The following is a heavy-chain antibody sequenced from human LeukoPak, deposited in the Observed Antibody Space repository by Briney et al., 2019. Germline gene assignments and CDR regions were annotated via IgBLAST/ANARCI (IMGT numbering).Heavy chain of an antibody. CDR1: GFTFRNYD. J-gene: IGHJ4*02. D-gene: IGHD3-10*01. CDR2: INHSGHRK. CDR3: AKQGWFGESIPYFDY. Sequence: PGGSLRLSCTASGFTFRNYDMNWVRQAPGKGLEWVSYINHSGHRKYYADSVKGRFTISRDNSKNTLYLQMNSLRAEDTAVYYCAKQGWFGESIPYFDYWGQGTLVTVSS. V-gene: IGHV3-48*01.